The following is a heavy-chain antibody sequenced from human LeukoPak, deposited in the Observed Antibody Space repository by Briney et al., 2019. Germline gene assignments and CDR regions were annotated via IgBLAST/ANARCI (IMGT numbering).Heavy chain of an antibody. Sequence: GGSLRLSCAASGFTFSSYWMHWVRQAPGKGLVGVSRINSDGSSTIYADSVKGRFTISRDNAKNTLYLQMNSLRAEDTAVYYCARDRGGSSDYWGQGTLVTVSS. D-gene: IGHD4-23*01. J-gene: IGHJ4*02. CDR3: ARDRGGSSDY. CDR2: INSDGSST. CDR1: GFTFSSYW. V-gene: IGHV3-74*01.